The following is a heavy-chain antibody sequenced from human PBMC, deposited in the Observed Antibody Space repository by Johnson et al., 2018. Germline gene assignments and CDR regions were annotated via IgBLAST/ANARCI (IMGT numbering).Heavy chain of an antibody. V-gene: IGHV3-21*01. D-gene: IGHD3-10*01. CDR1: GFTFSSYS. CDR2: ISSSSSYI. Sequence: EVQLVESGGGVVQPGGSLRLSCAASGFTFSSYSMNWVRQAPGKGLEWVSSISSSSSYIYYADSVKGRFTISRDNAKNSLYLQMNSLRAEDTAVYYCARDRAAYYYYYMDVWGKGTTVTVSS. J-gene: IGHJ6*03. CDR3: ARDRAAYYYYYMDV.